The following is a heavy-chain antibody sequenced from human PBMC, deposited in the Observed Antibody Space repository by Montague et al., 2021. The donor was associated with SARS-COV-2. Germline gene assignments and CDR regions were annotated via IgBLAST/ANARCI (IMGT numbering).Heavy chain of an antibody. CDR1: GFTFSSYA. J-gene: IGHJ4*02. D-gene: IGHD3-22*01. CDR3: RVGNYYDSISDY. V-gene: IGHV3-23*01. Sequence: SLSLSLSASGFTFSSYAMSWVRQAPGKGLEWVSAISGSGGSTYYADSVEGRFTISRDNSKNTLYLQMNSLRAEDTAVYYCRVGNYYDSISDYWGQGTLVAVSS. CDR2: ISGSGGST.